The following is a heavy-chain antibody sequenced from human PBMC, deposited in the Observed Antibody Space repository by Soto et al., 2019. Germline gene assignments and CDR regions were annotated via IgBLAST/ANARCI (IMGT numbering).Heavy chain of an antibody. V-gene: IGHV1-18*04. CDR3: ARDEGLLRYFDCLSEFDP. D-gene: IGHD3-9*01. J-gene: IGHJ5*02. CDR2: ISAYNGNT. CDR1: GYTFTSYG. Sequence: QVQLVQSGAEVKKPGASVKVSCKASGYTFTSYGISWVRQAPGQGLEWMGWISAYNGNTNYAQKLQGRVTMTTDTSTSTAYMELRSLRSDDTAVYYCARDEGLLRYFDCLSEFDPWGQGTLVTVSS.